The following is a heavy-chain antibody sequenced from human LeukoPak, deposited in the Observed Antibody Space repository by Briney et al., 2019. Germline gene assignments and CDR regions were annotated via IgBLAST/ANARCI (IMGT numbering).Heavy chain of an antibody. CDR3: ATGGRGLKAAFDI. V-gene: IGHV1-8*02. CDR2: MDPNSGNT. Sequence: GASVKVSCKASGYTFTNVDINWVRQASGQGLEWMGWMDPNSGNTGYAQMFQGRVTMTRNTSIGTAYMELNSLRSEDTAVYYCATGGRGLKAAFDIWGLGTLVTVSS. D-gene: IGHD3-10*01. J-gene: IGHJ3*02. CDR1: GYTFTNVD.